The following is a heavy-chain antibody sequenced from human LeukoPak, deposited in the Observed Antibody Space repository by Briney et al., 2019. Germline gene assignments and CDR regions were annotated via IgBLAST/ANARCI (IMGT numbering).Heavy chain of an antibody. CDR1: GYTLTELS. Sequence: PRASVKVSCKVSGYTLTELSMHWVRQAPGKGLEWMGGFDPEDGETIYAQKFQGRVTMTRDMSTSTVYMELSSLRSDDTAVYYCARIGDCSSTSCYATLFFSGYYYYMDVWGKGTTVTISS. V-gene: IGHV1-24*01. CDR3: ARIGDCSSTSCYATLFFSGYYYYMDV. J-gene: IGHJ6*03. CDR2: FDPEDGET. D-gene: IGHD2-2*01.